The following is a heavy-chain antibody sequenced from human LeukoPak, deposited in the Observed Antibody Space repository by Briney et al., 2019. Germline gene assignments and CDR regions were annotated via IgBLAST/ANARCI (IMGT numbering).Heavy chain of an antibody. Sequence: SETLSLTCAVYGGSFSGYYWSWIRQPPGKGLEWIGEINHSGSTNYNPSLKSRVTMSVDTSKNQFSLKLSSVTAADTAVYYCARGASGRHNWFDPWGQGTLVTVSS. V-gene: IGHV4-34*01. CDR3: ARGASGRHNWFDP. CDR2: INHSGST. CDR1: GGSFSGYY. D-gene: IGHD3-10*01. J-gene: IGHJ5*02.